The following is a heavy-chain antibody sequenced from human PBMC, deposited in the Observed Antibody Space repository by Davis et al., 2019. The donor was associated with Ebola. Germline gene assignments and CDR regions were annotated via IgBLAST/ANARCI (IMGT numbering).Heavy chain of an antibody. D-gene: IGHD2/OR15-2a*01. CDR2: INPSGGST. Sequence: ALVKVSCKASGYTFTSYYMHWVRQAPGQGLEWMGIINPSGGSTSYAQKFQGRVTMTRDTSTSTVYMELSRLRSEDTAVYYCARGPGSLGIHFDIWGQGTMVTVSS. CDR1: GYTFTSYY. V-gene: IGHV1-46*01. CDR3: ARGPGSLGIHFDI. J-gene: IGHJ3*02.